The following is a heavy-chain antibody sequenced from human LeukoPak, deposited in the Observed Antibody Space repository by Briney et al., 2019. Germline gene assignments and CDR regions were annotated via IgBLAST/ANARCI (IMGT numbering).Heavy chain of an antibody. CDR2: IYYSGST. CDR3: AREGETTVVTSFDY. CDR1: GGSISSSSYY. Sequence: PSETLSLTCTVSGGSISSSSYYWGWIGKPPGKGLEWIGSIYYSGSTYYNPSLKSRVTISVDTSKNQFSLKLSSVTAADTAVYYCAREGETTVVTSFDYWGQGTLVTVSS. D-gene: IGHD4-23*01. V-gene: IGHV4-39*07. J-gene: IGHJ4*02.